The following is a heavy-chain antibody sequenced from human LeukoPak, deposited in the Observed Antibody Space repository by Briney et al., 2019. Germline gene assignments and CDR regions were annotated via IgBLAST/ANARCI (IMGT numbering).Heavy chain of an antibody. V-gene: IGHV1-18*01. CDR3: ARHSGSYVFDF. Sequence: GSLKLSCETSGYRFTSYGISWVRQAPGQGLEWMGWVSTNNDKKDYAHKPQGIVIISTDTTTTTAYLELWSLRSDDTAVYYSARHSGSYVFDFWGQGTLVTVSS. CDR1: GYRFTSYG. D-gene: IGHD1-26*01. CDR2: VSTNNDKK. J-gene: IGHJ4*02.